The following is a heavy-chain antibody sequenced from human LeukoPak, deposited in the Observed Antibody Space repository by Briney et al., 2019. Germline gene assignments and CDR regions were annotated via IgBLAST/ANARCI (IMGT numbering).Heavy chain of an antibody. D-gene: IGHD2-2*01. CDR1: GYTFTSYG. J-gene: IGHJ5*02. V-gene: IGHV1-18*01. CDR3: ARGCRSSTSCYGGLDP. Sequence: ASVKVSCKASGYTFTSYGISWVRQAPGQGLEWMGWISAYNGNTNYAQKLQGRVTMTTDTSTSTAYMELRSLRSDDTAVYYCARGCRSSTSCYGGLDPWGQGTLVTVSS. CDR2: ISAYNGNT.